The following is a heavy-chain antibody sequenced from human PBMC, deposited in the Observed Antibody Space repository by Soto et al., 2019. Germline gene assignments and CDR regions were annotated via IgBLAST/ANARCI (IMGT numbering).Heavy chain of an antibody. J-gene: IGHJ4*02. D-gene: IGHD3-16*02. CDR2: INPSGGST. CDR3: ERNLRILPFGGVIVHQFEY. V-gene: IGHV1-46*01. Sequence: QVQLVQSGAEVKKPGASVKVSCKASGYTFTSYYMHWVRQAPGQGLEWMGIINPSGGSTRYAQKFQLRVHINREKYRITVFMELSRLRSEETAVYYCERNLRILPFGGVIVHQFEYWGQGTLETV. CDR1: GYTFTSYY.